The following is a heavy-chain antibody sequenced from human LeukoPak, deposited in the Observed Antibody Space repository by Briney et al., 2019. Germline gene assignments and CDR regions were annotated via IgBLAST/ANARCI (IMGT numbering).Heavy chain of an antibody. CDR2: IIPIFGTA. D-gene: IGHD6-19*01. V-gene: IGHV1-69*01. J-gene: IGHJ4*02. Sequence: SVKVSCKASGGTFSSYAISWVRQAPGQGLEWMGGIIPIFGTANYAQKFQGRVTITADESTSTAYMELSSLRSEDTAVYYCARDWVAVAGTFQGNFDYRGQGTLVTVSS. CDR3: ARDWVAVAGTFQGNFDY. CDR1: GGTFSSYA.